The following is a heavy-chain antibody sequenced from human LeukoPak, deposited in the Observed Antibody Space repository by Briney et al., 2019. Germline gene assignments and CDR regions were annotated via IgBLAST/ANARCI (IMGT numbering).Heavy chain of an antibody. Sequence: GGSLRLSCRASGFTFSNYWMSWVRQAPGKGLEWVANLNEDGSEKYYVDSVKGRFTIPRDNAKNSQYLQMNSLRAEDTAIYYCAARRDVYSDWGQGTLVTVSS. D-gene: IGHD2-21*01. J-gene: IGHJ4*02. V-gene: IGHV3-7*01. CDR2: LNEDGSEK. CDR1: GFTFSNYW. CDR3: AARRDVYSD.